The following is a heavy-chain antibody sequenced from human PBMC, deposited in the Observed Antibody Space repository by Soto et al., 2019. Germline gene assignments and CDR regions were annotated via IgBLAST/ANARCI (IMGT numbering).Heavy chain of an antibody. Sequence: ESGGGLVQPGGSLRLSCAASAFTFSSSEMNWVRQAPGRGLEWVSYISGSGTTIYYAASVKGRFTISRDNAKNSLYLQMISLRAEDTAVYYCAREVAWSYDYWGQGTLVTVSS. CDR2: ISGSGTTI. J-gene: IGHJ4*02. D-gene: IGHD3-10*01. CDR3: AREVAWSYDY. CDR1: AFTFSSSE. V-gene: IGHV3-48*03.